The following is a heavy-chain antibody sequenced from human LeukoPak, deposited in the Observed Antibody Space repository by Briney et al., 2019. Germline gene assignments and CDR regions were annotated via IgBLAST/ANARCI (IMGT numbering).Heavy chain of an antibody. J-gene: IGHJ4*02. D-gene: IGHD3-16*01. CDR2: IYNDGTT. V-gene: IGHV3-66*01. CDR1: EFTVNNNY. CDR3: ARDLLFMGGLIYV. Sequence: PGGSLRLSCAASEFTVNNNYMRWVRQAPGKGLEWVLDIYNDGTTYYADSVKGRFTISRDYARSTLYLQMNSLRVEDTASYYCARDLLFMGGLIYVWGQGTLVTVSS.